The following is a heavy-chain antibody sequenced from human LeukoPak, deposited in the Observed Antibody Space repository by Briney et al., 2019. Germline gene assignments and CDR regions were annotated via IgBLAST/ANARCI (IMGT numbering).Heavy chain of an antibody. CDR1: EYSFTSYW. V-gene: IGHV5-51*01. CDR2: IYPGDSDT. D-gene: IGHD6-6*01. CDR3: ARRGTYSSSSVDY. Sequence: GESLKISCKGSEYSFTSYWIGWVRQMPGKGLEWMGIIYPGDSDTRYSPSFQGQVTISADKSISTAYLQWSSLKASDTAMYYCARRGTYSSSSVDYWGQGTLVTVSS. J-gene: IGHJ4*02.